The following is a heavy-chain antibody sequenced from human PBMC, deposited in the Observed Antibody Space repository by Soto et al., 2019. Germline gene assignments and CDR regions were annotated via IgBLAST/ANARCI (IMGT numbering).Heavy chain of an antibody. V-gene: IGHV1-8*01. CDR1: GYTFTSYD. Sequence: QVQLVQSGAEVKKPGASVKVSCKASGYTFTSYDINWVRQATGQGLEWMGWMNPNSGNTGYAQKFQGRVTMTRNTSISTAYMELSSLRSEDTAVYYCARGLAEYYYDSSGYDGYWGQGTLVTVSS. D-gene: IGHD3-22*01. J-gene: IGHJ4*02. CDR3: ARGLAEYYYDSSGYDGY. CDR2: MNPNSGNT.